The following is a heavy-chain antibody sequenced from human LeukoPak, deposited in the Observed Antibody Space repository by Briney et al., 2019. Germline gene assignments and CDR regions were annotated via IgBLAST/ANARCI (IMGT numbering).Heavy chain of an antibody. CDR1: GFTVSSNY. Sequence: GGSLRLSCAASGFTVSSNYMSWVRQAPGKGLEWVSVIYSGGSTYYADSVKGRFTISRDNSKNTLYLQMNSLRAEDTAVYYCATVTSGYYKGLVYWGQGTLVTVSS. V-gene: IGHV3-53*01. D-gene: IGHD3-3*01. CDR2: IYSGGST. CDR3: ATVTSGYYKGLVY. J-gene: IGHJ4*02.